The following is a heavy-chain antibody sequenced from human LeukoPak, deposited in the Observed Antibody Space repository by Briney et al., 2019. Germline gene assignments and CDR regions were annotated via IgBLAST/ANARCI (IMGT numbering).Heavy chain of an antibody. V-gene: IGHV3-64D*06. Sequence: GGSLRLSCSVSGFTISSYAMHWVRQAPGKGLEYVSSISSDGGSTFHADSVKGRFTISRDNSKNTLSLQMSSLRTEDTAVYYCVKDRWVDYWGQGTLVTVSS. D-gene: IGHD4-23*01. CDR1: GFTISSYA. CDR3: VKDRWVDY. J-gene: IGHJ4*02. CDR2: ISSDGGST.